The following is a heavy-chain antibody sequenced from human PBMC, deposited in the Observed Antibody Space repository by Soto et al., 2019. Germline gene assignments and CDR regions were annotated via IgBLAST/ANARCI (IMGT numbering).Heavy chain of an antibody. J-gene: IGHJ6*02. D-gene: IGHD1-7*01. CDR1: GGTFSSYA. CDR2: IIPIFGTA. CDR3: ASHGITGTWVYYYGMDV. Sequence: QVQLVQSGAEVKKPGYSVKVSCKASGGTFSSYAISWVRQAPGQGLEWMGGIIPIFGTANYAQKFQGRVTITAAESTSTAYIELSSLRSEDPAVYYCASHGITGTWVYYYGMDVWGQGTTVTVSS. V-gene: IGHV1-69*12.